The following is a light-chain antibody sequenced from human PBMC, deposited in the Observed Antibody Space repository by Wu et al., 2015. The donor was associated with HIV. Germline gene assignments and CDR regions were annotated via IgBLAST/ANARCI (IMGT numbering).Light chain of an antibody. J-gene: IGKJ4*01. Sequence: DIQMTQSPSTLSASVGDRVTITCRASQSISSWLAWYQQKPGKAPKLLIYKASSLESGVPSRFSGSGSGTEFTLTISSLQPDDFATYYCQQYNSYPLLTFGGGTKVE. CDR2: KAS. CDR3: QQYNSYPLLT. V-gene: IGKV1-5*03. CDR1: QSISSW.